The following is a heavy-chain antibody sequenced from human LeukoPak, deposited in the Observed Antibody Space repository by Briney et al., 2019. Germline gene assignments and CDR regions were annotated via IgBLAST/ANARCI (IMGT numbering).Heavy chain of an antibody. CDR2: IYYSGST. CDR3: ARRHGDY. J-gene: IGHJ4*02. V-gene: IGHV4-59*08. Sequence: SETLSLTCTISGGSISSYYWSWIRQPPGKGLEWIGYIYYSGSTNYNPSLKGRVTISVDTSKNQFSLKLSSVTAADTAVYYCARRHGDYWGQGTLVTVSS. CDR1: GGSISSYY.